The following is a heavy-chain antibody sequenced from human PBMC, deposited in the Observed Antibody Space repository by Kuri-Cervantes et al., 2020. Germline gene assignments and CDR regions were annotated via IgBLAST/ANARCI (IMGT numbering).Heavy chain of an antibody. J-gene: IGHJ4*02. CDR1: GITFTDYW. V-gene: IGHV3-74*01. D-gene: IGHD6-19*01. Sequence: GESLKISCAASGITFTDYWMHWVRQAPGKGLVWVSRINSDGSTTSYADSVKGRFTISRDNAKNSLYLQMNSLRAEDTALYYCAKERTRAYSSGWYYFDYWGQGTLVTVSS. CDR3: AKERTRAYSSGWYYFDY. CDR2: INSDGSTT.